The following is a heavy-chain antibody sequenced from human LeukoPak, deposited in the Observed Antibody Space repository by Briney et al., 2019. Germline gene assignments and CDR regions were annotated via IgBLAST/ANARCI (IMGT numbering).Heavy chain of an antibody. J-gene: IGHJ4*02. D-gene: IGHD3-22*01. CDR2: INPSGGST. CDR1: GYTFTSYY. Sequence: ASVKVSCKASGYTFTSYYMHWVRQAPGQGLEWTGIINPSGGSTSYAQKFQGRVTMTRDTSTSTVYMELSSLRSEDTAVYYCARTYYYDSSGYYPYYWGQGTLVTVSS. V-gene: IGHV1-46*01. CDR3: ARTYYYDSSGYYPYY.